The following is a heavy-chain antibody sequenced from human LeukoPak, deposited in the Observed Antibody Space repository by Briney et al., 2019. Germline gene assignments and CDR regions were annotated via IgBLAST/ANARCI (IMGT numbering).Heavy chain of an antibody. D-gene: IGHD3-22*01. CDR1: GASISNYY. V-gene: IGHV4-59*01. Sequence: SETLSLTCTVSGASISNYYWNWIRQPPGKGLEWIGYIYYTGTTNYNPSLRSRVTISVDTSKNQFSLRLSSVTAADTAVYYCARAVYHYDSSGYYRSYYFDYWGQGTLVTVSP. J-gene: IGHJ4*02. CDR2: IYYTGTT. CDR3: ARAVYHYDSSGYYRSYYFDY.